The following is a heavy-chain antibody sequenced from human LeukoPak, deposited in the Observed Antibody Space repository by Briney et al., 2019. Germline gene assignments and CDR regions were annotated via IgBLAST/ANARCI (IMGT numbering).Heavy chain of an antibody. Sequence: PGGSLRLSCAASGFTVSSHHISWVRQAPGKGLEWGSDIFGGGTTYYADSVKGRFTISRDNSRNTLYIQMNSLRVEDTAVYYCARDLGYYDSSGYQDWGQGTLVTVSS. CDR2: IFGGGTT. CDR1: GFTVSSHH. J-gene: IGHJ4*02. CDR3: ARDLGYYDSSGYQD. V-gene: IGHV3-53*01. D-gene: IGHD3-22*01.